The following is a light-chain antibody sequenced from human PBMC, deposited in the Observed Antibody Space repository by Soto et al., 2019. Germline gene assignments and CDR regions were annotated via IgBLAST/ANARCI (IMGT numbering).Light chain of an antibody. J-gene: IGKJ4*01. CDR1: QTLRTW. Sequence: DIQMTQSPSTLSASVGDRVTVTCRASQTLRTWLAWYQQKPGKAPKLLIYDVSILQSGVPSRFSGSGSGTEFTLTISSLLPDDFATYYCQQYNGYPLTFGGGTKVEFK. V-gene: IGKV1-5*01. CDR2: DVS. CDR3: QQYNGYPLT.